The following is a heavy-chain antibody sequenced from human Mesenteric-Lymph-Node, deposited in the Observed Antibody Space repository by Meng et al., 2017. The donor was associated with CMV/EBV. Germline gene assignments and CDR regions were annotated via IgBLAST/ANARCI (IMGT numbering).Heavy chain of an antibody. D-gene: IGHD3-22*01. CDR1: GGSLTGNIYH. CDR2: SGST. Sequence: SETLSLTCTVSGGSLTGNIYHWGWIRQPPGKGLEWIGSSGSTYDNLSFKSRITISVDTSRSQFSLRLSSVTAADTTVYYCARGRGEGYSDSSGPRLAFFDSWGQGTLVTVSS. V-gene: IGHV4-39*01. J-gene: IGHJ4*02. CDR3: ARGRGEGYSDSSGPRLAFFDS.